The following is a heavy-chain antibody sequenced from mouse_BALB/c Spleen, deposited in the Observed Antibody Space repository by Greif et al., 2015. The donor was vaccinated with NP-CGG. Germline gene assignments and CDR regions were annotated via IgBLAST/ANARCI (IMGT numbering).Heavy chain of an antibody. Sequence: VKLMESGPGLVAPSQSLSITCTVSGFSLTSYGVHWVRQPPGKGLEWLGVIWAGGSTNCNSALMSRLSISKDNSKSQVFLKMNSLQTDDTAMYYCAREVGTWFAYWGQGTLVTVSA. CDR1: GFSLTSYG. J-gene: IGHJ3*01. D-gene: IGHD3-1*01. V-gene: IGHV2-9*02. CDR2: IWAGGST. CDR3: AREVGTWFAY.